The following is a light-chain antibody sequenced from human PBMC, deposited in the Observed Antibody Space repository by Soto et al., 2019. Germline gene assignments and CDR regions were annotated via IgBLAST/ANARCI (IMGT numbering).Light chain of an antibody. CDR2: GAS. CDR1: QSVSY. Sequence: EIVLTQSPGTLSLSPGERATLSCTASQSVSYVAWYQQKAGQGPRLLIYGASSRATGISDRFSGSGAGTDFTLTISRLEPEDSAVYYCHQYGRSPPRTFGQGTKLEIK. CDR3: HQYGRSPPRT. J-gene: IGKJ2*01. V-gene: IGKV3-20*01.